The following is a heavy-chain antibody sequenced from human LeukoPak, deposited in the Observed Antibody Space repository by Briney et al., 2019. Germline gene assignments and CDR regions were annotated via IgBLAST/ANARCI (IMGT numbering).Heavy chain of an antibody. CDR2: IYYSGST. Sequence: PSQTLSLTCTVSGGSISSGGYYWSWIRQHPGKGLEWIGYIYYSGSTYYNPSLKSRVTISVDTSKNQFSLKLSSVTAADTAVYYCARALDSYDSSGYSYFDYWGQGTLVTDSS. CDR3: ARALDSYDSSGYSYFDY. V-gene: IGHV4-31*03. J-gene: IGHJ4*02. D-gene: IGHD3-22*01. CDR1: GGSISSGGYY.